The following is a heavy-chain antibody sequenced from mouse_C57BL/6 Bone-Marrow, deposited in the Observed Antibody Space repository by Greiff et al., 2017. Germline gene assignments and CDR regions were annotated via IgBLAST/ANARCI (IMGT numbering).Heavy chain of an antibody. D-gene: IGHD2-1*01. CDR2: IYPRSGNT. V-gene: IGHV1-81*01. CDR3: AYGNYENAMDY. Sequence: LVESGAELARPGASVKLSCKASGYTFTSYGMSWVKQRTGQGLEWIGEIYPRSGNTYYNEKFKGKATLTADKSSSTAYIGLRSLTSEDSAVYFCAYGNYENAMDYWGQGTSVTVSS. J-gene: IGHJ4*01. CDR1: GYTFTSYG.